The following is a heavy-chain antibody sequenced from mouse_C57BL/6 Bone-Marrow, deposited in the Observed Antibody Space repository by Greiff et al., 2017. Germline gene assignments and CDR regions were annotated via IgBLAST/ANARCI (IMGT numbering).Heavy chain of an antibody. D-gene: IGHD1-1*01. V-gene: IGHV1-52*01. J-gene: IGHJ1*03. CDR2: IDPSDSET. Sequence: VQLQQPGAELVRPGSSVKLSCKASGYTFTSYWMHWVKQRPIQGLEWIGNIDPSDSETHYNQKFKDKATLTVDKSSSTAYMQRSSLTSEDSAVYYCATPNYYGSSYWYFDVWGTGTTVTVSS. CDR3: ATPNYYGSSYWYFDV. CDR1: GYTFTSYW.